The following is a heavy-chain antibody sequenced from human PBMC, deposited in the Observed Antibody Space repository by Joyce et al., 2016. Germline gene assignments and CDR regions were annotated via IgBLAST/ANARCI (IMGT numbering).Heavy chain of an antibody. D-gene: IGHD5-12*01. Sequence: QVQLVKSGAEVKQPGASVRVSCKASEYTFTRYDINWVRQATGQGLEWMGWMDPNSGDTGYAQKFQGKVTMTRNTSITTADLELSGLTSEDTAVYYCARSRYRKGWFDPWGQGTLVTVHS. CDR2: MDPNSGDT. CDR1: EYTFTRYD. J-gene: IGHJ5*02. CDR3: ARSRYRKGWFDP. V-gene: IGHV1-8*01.